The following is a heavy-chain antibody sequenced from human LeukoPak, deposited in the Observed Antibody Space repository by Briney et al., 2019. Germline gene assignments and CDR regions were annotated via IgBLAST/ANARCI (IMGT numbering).Heavy chain of an antibody. J-gene: IGHJ4*02. CDR2: IKQDGSEK. CDR3: ARDREWLVQSPPNY. V-gene: IGHV3-7*01. Sequence: GGSLRLSCAASGFTFSSYWMSWVRQAPGKGLEWVANIKQDGSEKYYVDSVKGRFTISRDNAKNSLYLQMNSLRAEDTAVYYCARDREWLVQSPPNYWGQGTLVTVSS. D-gene: IGHD6-19*01. CDR1: GFTFSSYW.